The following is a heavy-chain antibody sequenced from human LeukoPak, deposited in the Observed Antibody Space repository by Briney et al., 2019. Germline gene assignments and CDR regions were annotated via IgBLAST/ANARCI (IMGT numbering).Heavy chain of an antibody. CDR1: GFSFNTHT. CDR2: ISSGSSHI. D-gene: IGHD3-22*01. Sequence: PGGSLSPSFSASGFSFNTHTMNWVRQSPGKGLEWVSSISSGSSHIHYADSMKGRFTISRDNAKNSLYLQLSSLRAEDTAMYYCVRVSQDDDYYYSPLQGAFVLWGQRTSVTVSS. V-gene: IGHV3-21*06. CDR3: VRVSQDDDYYYSPLQGAFVL. J-gene: IGHJ6*02.